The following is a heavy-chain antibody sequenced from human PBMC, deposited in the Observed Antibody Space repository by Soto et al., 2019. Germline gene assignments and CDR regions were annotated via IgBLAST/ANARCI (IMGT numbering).Heavy chain of an antibody. CDR1: GGSISSYY. Sequence: SETLSLTCTVSGGSISSYYWSWIRQPPGKGLEWIGYIYYSGSTNYNPSLKSRVTISVDTSKNQFSLKLSSVTAADTAVYYCARDYYDSSGYYSGGDAFDIWGQGTMVTVSS. J-gene: IGHJ3*02. D-gene: IGHD3-22*01. V-gene: IGHV4-59*01. CDR3: ARDYYDSSGYYSGGDAFDI. CDR2: IYYSGST.